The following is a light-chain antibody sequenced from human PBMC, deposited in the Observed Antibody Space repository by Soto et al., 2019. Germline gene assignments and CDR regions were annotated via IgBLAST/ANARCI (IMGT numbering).Light chain of an antibody. CDR3: QQLNDYPIT. CDR2: GAS. V-gene: IGKV1-9*01. J-gene: IGKJ5*01. CDR1: QGITSY. Sequence: IQLTQSPSSLSASVGDRVTLTCRASQGITSYLAWYQQKPGKAPELLIYGASTLQSGVPSRFSGSGSGTDFTLTISSLQPEDFATYYCQQLNDYPITSGQGTRLEIK.